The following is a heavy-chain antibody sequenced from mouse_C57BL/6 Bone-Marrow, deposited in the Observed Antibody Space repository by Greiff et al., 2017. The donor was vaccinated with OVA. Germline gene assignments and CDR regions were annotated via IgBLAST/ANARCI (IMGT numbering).Heavy chain of an antibody. CDR1: GFHIKDDY. D-gene: IGHD1-1*01. V-gene: IGHV14-4*01. CDR3: TTCYGSSYDAMDY. CDR2: IDPENGDT. Sequence: EVKLQESGAELVRPGASVKLSCTASGFHIKDDYMHWVKQRPEQGLEWIGWIDPENGDTEYASKFQGKATITADTSSNTAYLQLSSLTSEDTAVYYCTTCYGSSYDAMDYWGQGTSVTVSS. J-gene: IGHJ4*01.